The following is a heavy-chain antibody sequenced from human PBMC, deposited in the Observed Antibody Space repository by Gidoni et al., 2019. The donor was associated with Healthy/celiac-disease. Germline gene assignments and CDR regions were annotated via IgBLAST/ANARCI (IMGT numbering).Heavy chain of an antibody. J-gene: IGHJ1*01. CDR1: VGSFSGYY. Sequence: QVQLQQWGAGLLKPSETLSLTCAVYVGSFSGYYWSWIRQPPGQGLEWIGEINHSASTNYNPSLKSRVTISVDTSKNQFSLKLSSVTAADTAVYYCASFTYYDFWSGYLSSEYFQHWGQGTLVTVSS. CDR3: ASFTYYDFWSGYLSSEYFQH. D-gene: IGHD3-3*01. V-gene: IGHV4-34*01. CDR2: INHSAST.